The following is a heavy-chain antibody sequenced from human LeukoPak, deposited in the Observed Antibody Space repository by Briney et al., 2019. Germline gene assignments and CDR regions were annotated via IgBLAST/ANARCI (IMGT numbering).Heavy chain of an antibody. D-gene: IGHD4-17*01. CDR2: ISGSGGST. CDR3: AKHPRMVTTFSHFGY. CDR1: GFTFSSYA. Sequence: PGGSLRLSCAASGFTFSSYAMSWVRQAPGKGLEWVSAISGSGGSTYYADSVKGRFTISRDNSKNTLYLQMNSLRAEDTAVYYCAKHPRMVTTFSHFGYWGQGTLVTVSS. V-gene: IGHV3-23*01. J-gene: IGHJ4*02.